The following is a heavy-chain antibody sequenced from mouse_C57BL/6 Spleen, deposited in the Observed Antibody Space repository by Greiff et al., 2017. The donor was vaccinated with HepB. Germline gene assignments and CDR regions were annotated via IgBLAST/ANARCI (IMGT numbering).Heavy chain of an antibody. CDR2: IYPGGGYT. J-gene: IGHJ2*01. CDR3: ARGGSSYPYYFDD. CDR1: GYTFTNYW. D-gene: IGHD1-1*01. V-gene: IGHV1-63*01. Sequence: QVQLQQSGAELVRPGTSVKMSCKASGYTFTNYWIGWAKQRPGHGLEWIGDIYPGGGYTNYNEKFKGQATLTADKSSSTAYMQFSSLTSEDSAIYYCARGGSSYPYYFDDWGQGTTLTVSS.